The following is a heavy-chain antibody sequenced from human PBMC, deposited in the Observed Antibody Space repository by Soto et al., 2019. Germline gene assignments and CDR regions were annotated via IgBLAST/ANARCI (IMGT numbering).Heavy chain of an antibody. J-gene: IGHJ5*02. Sequence: ASVKVSCKTSGYTFSNYGITWVGQAPGQPLEWLGWISLYSDGTNYAQKFQGRVSMTTDTSTTTAYMELRSLISDDTAVYYCARVVPRPEAWFGTWGQGTLVTVSS. V-gene: IGHV1-18*01. D-gene: IGHD2-2*01. CDR1: GYTFSNYG. CDR2: ISLYSDGT. CDR3: ARVVPRPEAWFGT.